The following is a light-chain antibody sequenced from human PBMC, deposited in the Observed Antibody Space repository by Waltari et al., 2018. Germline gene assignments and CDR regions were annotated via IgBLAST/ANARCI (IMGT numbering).Light chain of an antibody. Sequence: EIVMTQSPATLSVSPGDRDTLSCMASQSVSSNLAWFQQIPGQTPRLLIYGASTRATGIPARFSGSGSGTEFTLTISSVQSEDFAVYYCQQYNSWLRSFGQGTKLEIK. CDR1: QSVSSN. CDR2: GAS. CDR3: QQYNSWLRS. J-gene: IGKJ2*01. V-gene: IGKV3-15*01.